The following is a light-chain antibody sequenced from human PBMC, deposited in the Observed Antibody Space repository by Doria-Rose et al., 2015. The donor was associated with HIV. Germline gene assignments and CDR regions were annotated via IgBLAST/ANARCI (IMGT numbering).Light chain of an antibody. J-gene: IGKJ5*01. CDR1: QSVSTD. Sequence: EIVLTQSPETLSVSPGESATLSCRASQSVSTDLAWYQHKPGQAPRLLIWCASTRATGIPARFSGSRSGTEVTLTISSLQSEDFAIYFCHQYNNWPTFGQGTRLDIK. V-gene: IGKV3-15*01. CDR3: HQYNNWPT. CDR2: CAS.